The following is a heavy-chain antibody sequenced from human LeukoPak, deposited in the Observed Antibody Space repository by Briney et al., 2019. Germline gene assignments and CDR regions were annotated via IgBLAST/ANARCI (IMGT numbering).Heavy chain of an antibody. CDR3: ARHFGVISKGVYYYYYGLDV. V-gene: IGHV3-66*04. D-gene: IGHD3-3*01. J-gene: IGHJ6*02. Sequence: PGGSLRLSCAASGFTFSSYWMHWVRQAPGKGLEWVSVVYSGGSTYYADSVKGRFTISRDNSKNALYLQMSSLRAEDTAVYYCARHFGVISKGVYYYYYGLDVWGQGTTVTVSS. CDR1: GFTFSSYW. CDR2: VYSGGST.